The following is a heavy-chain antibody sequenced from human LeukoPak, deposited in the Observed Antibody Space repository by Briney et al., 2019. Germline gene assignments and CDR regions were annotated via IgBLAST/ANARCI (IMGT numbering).Heavy chain of an antibody. Sequence: SETLSLTCTVSGGSVSSANYYWTWNRQPPGKGLQWIGYMYYTGSTNYNPSLKSRVTISVDTSKKQFSLKLSSVTAADTAVYYCARGGYCSGGSCYSSTWFDPWGQGTLVTVSS. CDR3: ARGGYCSGGSCYSSTWFDP. D-gene: IGHD2-15*01. CDR1: GGSVSSANYY. V-gene: IGHV4-61*01. J-gene: IGHJ5*02. CDR2: MYYTGST.